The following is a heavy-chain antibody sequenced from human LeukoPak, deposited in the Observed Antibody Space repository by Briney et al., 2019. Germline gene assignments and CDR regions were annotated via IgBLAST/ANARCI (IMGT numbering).Heavy chain of an antibody. CDR2: INHSGST. D-gene: IGHD5-24*01. V-gene: IGHV4-34*01. J-gene: IGHJ4*02. CDR3: ARWGRWLLFDY. Sequence: SETLSLTCAVYGGSFSGYYWSWIRQPPGKGLEWIGEINHSGSTNYNPSLKSRVTISVDTSKNQFSLKLSSVTAADTAVYYCARWGRWLLFDYWGQGTLVTVSS. CDR1: GGSFSGYY.